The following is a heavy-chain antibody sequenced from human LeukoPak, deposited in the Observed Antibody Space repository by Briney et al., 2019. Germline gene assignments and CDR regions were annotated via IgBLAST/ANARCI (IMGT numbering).Heavy chain of an antibody. CDR3: ARQSPDRQYSSGWYPPYYYYYYMDV. V-gene: IGHV4-59*01. CDR2: IYYSGST. CDR1: GGSISSYY. D-gene: IGHD6-19*01. J-gene: IGHJ6*03. Sequence: SETLSLTCTVSGGSISSYYWSWIRQPPGQGLEWIGYIYYSGSTIYNPSLKSRVTISVDTSKNQFSLKLSSVTAADTAVYYCARQSPDRQYSSGWYPPYYYYYYMDVWGKGTTVTVSS.